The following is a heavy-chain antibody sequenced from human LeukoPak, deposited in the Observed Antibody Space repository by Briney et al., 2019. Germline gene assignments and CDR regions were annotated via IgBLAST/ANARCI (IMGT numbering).Heavy chain of an antibody. Sequence: AGGSLRLSCAASGFTFSSYSMNWVRQAPGKGLEWVSSISSSSSYIYYADSVKGRFTISRDNAKNSLYLQMNSLRAEDTAVYYCAREITEYFDYWGQGTLVTVSS. D-gene: IGHD1-14*01. CDR2: ISSSSSYI. CDR3: AREITEYFDY. J-gene: IGHJ4*02. V-gene: IGHV3-21*01. CDR1: GFTFSSYS.